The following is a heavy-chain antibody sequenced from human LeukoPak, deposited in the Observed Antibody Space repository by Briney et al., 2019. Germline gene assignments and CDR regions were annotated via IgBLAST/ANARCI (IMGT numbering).Heavy chain of an antibody. CDR2: ISGSSGST. J-gene: IGHJ4*02. V-gene: IGHV3-23*01. D-gene: IGHD1-26*01. CDR1: GFTFSDYY. Sequence: GGSLRLSCAASGFTFSDYYMSWIRQAPGKGLEWVSFISGSSGSTYYADSVKGRFTISRDNSKNTLYMQMNNLRVEDTAVYYCARGGELLRPADYWGQGTLVTVSS. CDR3: ARGGELLRPADY.